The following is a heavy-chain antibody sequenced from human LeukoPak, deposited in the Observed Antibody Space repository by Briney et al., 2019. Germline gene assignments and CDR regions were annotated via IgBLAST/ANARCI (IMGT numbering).Heavy chain of an antibody. CDR1: GGSISSGGYY. V-gene: IGHV4-31*03. Sequence: KPSETLSLTCTVSGGSISSGGYYWSWIRQHPGKGLEWIGYIYYSGSTHYNPSLKSRVTMSVDTSKNQFSLKLSSVTAADTAVYYCAREGSDYGDYRYNWFDPWGQGTLVTVSS. J-gene: IGHJ5*02. CDR3: AREGSDYGDYRYNWFDP. CDR2: IYYSGST. D-gene: IGHD4-17*01.